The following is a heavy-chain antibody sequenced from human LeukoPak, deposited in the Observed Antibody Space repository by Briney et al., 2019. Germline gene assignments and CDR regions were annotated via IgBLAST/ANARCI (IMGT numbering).Heavy chain of an antibody. J-gene: IGHJ5*02. Sequence: GGSLRLSCAASGFTFSSYGMHWVRQAPGKGLEWVAVIWYDGSNKYYADSVKGRFTISRDNSKNALYLQMNSLRAEDTAVYYCARDGRPLTHSNWFDPWGQGTLVTVSS. CDR1: GFTFSSYG. CDR3: ARDGRPLTHSNWFDP. V-gene: IGHV3-33*08. D-gene: IGHD3-3*02. CDR2: IWYDGSNK.